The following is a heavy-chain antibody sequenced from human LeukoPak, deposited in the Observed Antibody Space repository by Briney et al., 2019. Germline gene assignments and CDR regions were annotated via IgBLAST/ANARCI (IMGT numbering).Heavy chain of an antibody. CDR2: ISSSGSTI. J-gene: IGHJ4*02. Sequence: QSGGSLRLSCAASGFTFSSYEMNWVRQAPGKGLEWVSYISSSGSTIYYADSVKGRFTISRDNAKNSLYLQMNSLRAEDTAVYYCARARYCSGGGCGYYFDYWGQGTLVTVSS. D-gene: IGHD2-15*01. CDR1: GFTFSSYE. V-gene: IGHV3-48*03. CDR3: ARARYCSGGGCGYYFDY.